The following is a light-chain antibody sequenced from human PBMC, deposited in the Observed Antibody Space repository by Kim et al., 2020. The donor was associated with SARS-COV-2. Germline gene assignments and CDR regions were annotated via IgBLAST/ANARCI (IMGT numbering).Light chain of an antibody. J-gene: IGKJ5*01. Sequence: AAVGDRVTIPCRASQGISSYLAWYQQKPGKAPKLLIYAASTLQSGVPARFSGSGSGTEFTLTISSLQPEDFATYYCQQLNSYPSTFGQGTRLEIK. CDR2: AAS. CDR3: QQLNSYPST. CDR1: QGISSY. V-gene: IGKV1-9*01.